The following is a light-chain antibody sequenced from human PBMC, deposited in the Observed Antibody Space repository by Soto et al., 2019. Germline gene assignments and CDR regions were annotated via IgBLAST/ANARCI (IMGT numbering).Light chain of an antibody. V-gene: IGKV3-11*01. Sequence: EIVLTQSPATLSLSPWERATLSCRASQSVDNYLDWYQQKPGQAPRLLIYESSNRATGIPARFSGSGSGTDFILTISSLEPEDFALYYCQQRSNCPQTFGQGTKVDIK. J-gene: IGKJ1*01. CDR2: ESS. CDR1: QSVDNY. CDR3: QQRSNCPQT.